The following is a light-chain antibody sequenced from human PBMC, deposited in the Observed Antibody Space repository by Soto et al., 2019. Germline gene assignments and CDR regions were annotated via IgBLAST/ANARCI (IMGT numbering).Light chain of an antibody. CDR3: QQYHTSSIT. Sequence: DIQMTQSPSTLSASVGDRVTITCRASQTISSWLAWYQQKPGKAPTLLIYDASTLERGVPSRFSGTGSGKEFTLSIDSLQPDDFATYYCQQYHTSSITFGQGTRLEMK. J-gene: IGKJ5*01. CDR2: DAS. CDR1: QTISSW. V-gene: IGKV1-5*01.